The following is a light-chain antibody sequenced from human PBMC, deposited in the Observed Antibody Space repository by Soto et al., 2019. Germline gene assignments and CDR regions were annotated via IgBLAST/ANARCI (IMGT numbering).Light chain of an antibody. CDR1: QSVGSN. Sequence: EIVMTQSPATLSVSPGEKATLSCRASQSVGSNLAWYQQKPGQAPRLLIYGASSRAMGIPARFSGSGSGTQFTLTISSLQSEDFAIYYCQHLNNWPSYTFGQGTKVDIK. V-gene: IGKV3-15*01. CDR2: GAS. CDR3: QHLNNWPSYT. J-gene: IGKJ2*01.